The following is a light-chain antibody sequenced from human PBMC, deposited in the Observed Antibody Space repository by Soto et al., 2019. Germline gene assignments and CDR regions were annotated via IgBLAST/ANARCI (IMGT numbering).Light chain of an antibody. J-gene: IGKJ2*01. V-gene: IGKV3-11*01. Sequence: EILLTQSPPTLSLSPGESATLSCWASQSISTYLGWYQQKPGQAPRLLIYDASNRATGIPARFSGSGSGTDFTLTISSLEPDDSAVYYCQQFVNSPYMYAFGQGTKLEI. CDR1: QSISTY. CDR2: DAS. CDR3: QQFVNSPYMYA.